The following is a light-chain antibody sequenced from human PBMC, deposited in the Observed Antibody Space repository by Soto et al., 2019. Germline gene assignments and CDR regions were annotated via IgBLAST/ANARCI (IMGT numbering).Light chain of an antibody. J-gene: IGKJ4*01. CDR3: QQYDNSAPLS. CDR2: DGS. Sequence: EIVLTQSPATLSLSPGDRATLSCGASQSVRSSYVAWYQQKAGLAPRLLIYDGSSRASGIPDRFSGSGSGTDFTFTIGRLEPEDFAVYYCQQYDNSAPLSFGGGTKVEMK. CDR1: QSVRSSY. V-gene: IGKV3D-20*01.